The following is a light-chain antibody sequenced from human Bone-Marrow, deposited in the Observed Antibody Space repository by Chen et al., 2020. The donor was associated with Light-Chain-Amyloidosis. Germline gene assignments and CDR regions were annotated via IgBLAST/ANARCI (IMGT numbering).Light chain of an antibody. CDR2: DVR. CDR3: SAYTSSSAAVV. CDR1: SSDVGGYDY. Sequence: QSALTQPASVSASPGQSSTIYCTGSSSDVGGYDYVSWYQQHPGNAPMLLICDVRIRPSSFSHRFSCSTAGNATSLASSVHPAEDEAAYYCSAYTSSSAAVVFGGGTKLTVL. V-gene: IGLV2-14*03. J-gene: IGLJ2*01.